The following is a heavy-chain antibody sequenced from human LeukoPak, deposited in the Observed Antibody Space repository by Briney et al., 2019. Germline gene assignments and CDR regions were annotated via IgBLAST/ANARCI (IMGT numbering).Heavy chain of an antibody. J-gene: IGHJ4*02. V-gene: IGHV3-30*02. Sequence: GGSLRLSCAASGFTFSSYGMHWVRQAPGKGLEWVAFIRYDGSNKYYADSVKGRFTISRDNSKNTLYLQMNSLRAEDTAVYYCANQIVGATPFDCWGQGTLVTVSS. D-gene: IGHD1-26*01. CDR2: IRYDGSNK. CDR1: GFTFSSYG. CDR3: ANQIVGATPFDC.